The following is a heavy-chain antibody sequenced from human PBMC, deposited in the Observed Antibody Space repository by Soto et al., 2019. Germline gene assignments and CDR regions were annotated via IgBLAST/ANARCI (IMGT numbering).Heavy chain of an antibody. V-gene: IGHV4-34*01. D-gene: IGHD5-18*01. CDR1: GGSISSGYY. J-gene: IGHJ1*01. CDR3: ARARGYSYGYGYFQH. CDR2: INHSGST. Sequence: SETLSLTCAVSGGSISSGYYWSWIRQPPGKGLEWIGEINHSGSTNYNPSLKSRVTISVDTSKNQFSMKLSSVTAADTAVYYCARARGYSYGYGYFQHWGQGTLVTVSS.